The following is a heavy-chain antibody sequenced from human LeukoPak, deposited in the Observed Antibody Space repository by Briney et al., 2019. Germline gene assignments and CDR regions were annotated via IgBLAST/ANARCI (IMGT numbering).Heavy chain of an antibody. CDR2: IYYSGST. J-gene: IGHJ5*02. CDR1: GGSISSYY. CDR3: ARAERYYGSGSYSNWFDP. V-gene: IGHV4-59*01. Sequence: SETLSLTCTVSGGSISSYYWSWIRQPPGKGLEWIGYIYYSGSTNYNPSLKSRVTISVDTSKNHFYLKLSSVTAADTAVYYCARAERYYGSGSYSNWFDPWGQGTLVTVSS. D-gene: IGHD3-10*01.